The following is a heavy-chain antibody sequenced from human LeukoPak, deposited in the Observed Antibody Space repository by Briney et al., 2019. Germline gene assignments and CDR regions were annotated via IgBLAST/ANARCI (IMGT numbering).Heavy chain of an antibody. CDR3: ARGGTGAFDY. Sequence: GGSLRLSCAASGFPFTSGFTFSDYYMSWIRQAPGKGLEWVSYISSTCTYTNYADSVKGRFTISRDNANNSVYLQMNSLRADDTAIYYCARGGTGAFDYWGQGTLVTVSS. V-gene: IGHV3-11*06. D-gene: IGHD2-8*02. CDR1: GFPFTSGFTFSDYY. J-gene: IGHJ4*02. CDR2: ISSTCTYT.